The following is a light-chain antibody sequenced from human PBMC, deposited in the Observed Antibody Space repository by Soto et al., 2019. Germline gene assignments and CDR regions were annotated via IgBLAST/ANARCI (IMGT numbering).Light chain of an antibody. CDR3: CSYAGSDIWA. CDR1: RSDVGSYDL. V-gene: IGLV2-23*02. J-gene: IGLJ3*02. Sequence: QSVLTQPASVSGSPGQSITISCSGTRSDVGSYDLVSWYQQHPGKAPKLMIYEVNKRPSGFSNRFSGSKSGNTASLTISGLQAEDEADYYCCSYAGSDIWASGGGTKLTVL. CDR2: EVN.